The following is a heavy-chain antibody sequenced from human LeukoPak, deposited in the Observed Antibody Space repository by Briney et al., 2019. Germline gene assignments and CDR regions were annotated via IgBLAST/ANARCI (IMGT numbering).Heavy chain of an antibody. CDR2: IKQDGSEK. V-gene: IGHV3-7*01. CDR1: GFTFSSYW. CDR3: ARDAALAVAVDYYYYGMDV. Sequence: GGSLRLSCAASGFTFSSYWMSWVRQAPGKGLGWVANIKQDGSEKYYVDSVKGRFTISRDNAKNSLYLQMNSLRAEDTAVYYCARDAALAVAVDYYYYGMDVWGQGTTVTVSS. J-gene: IGHJ6*02. D-gene: IGHD6-19*01.